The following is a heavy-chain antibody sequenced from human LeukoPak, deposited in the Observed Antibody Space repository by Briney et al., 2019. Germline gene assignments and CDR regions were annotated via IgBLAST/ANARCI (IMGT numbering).Heavy chain of an antibody. V-gene: IGHV3-23*01. J-gene: IGHJ5*02. Sequence: PGGSLRLSCAASGFTFSSYAMSWVRQAPGKGLEWVSAISGSGGSTYYADSVKSRFTISRDNSKNTLYLQMNSLRAEDTAVYYCAKGTRTTIFGVAVWFDPWGQGTLVTVSS. D-gene: IGHD3-3*01. CDR1: GFTFSSYA. CDR2: ISGSGGST. CDR3: AKGTRTTIFGVAVWFDP.